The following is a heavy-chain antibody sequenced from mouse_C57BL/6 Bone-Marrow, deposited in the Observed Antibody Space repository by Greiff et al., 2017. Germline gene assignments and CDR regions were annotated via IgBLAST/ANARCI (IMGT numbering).Heavy chain of an antibody. Sequence: VQLQQSGAELARPGASVKLSCKASGYTFTSYGISWVKQRTGQGLEWIGEIYPRSGNTYYNEKFKGKATLTADKSSSTAYMELRSLTSEDSAVXFSARGGLRRGRYFDYWGQGTTLTVSS. J-gene: IGHJ2*01. D-gene: IGHD2-4*01. V-gene: IGHV1-81*01. CDR3: ARGGLRRGRYFDY. CDR2: IYPRSGNT. CDR1: GYTFTSYG.